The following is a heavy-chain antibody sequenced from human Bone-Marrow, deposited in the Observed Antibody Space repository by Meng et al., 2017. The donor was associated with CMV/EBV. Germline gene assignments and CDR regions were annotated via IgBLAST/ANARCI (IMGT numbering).Heavy chain of an antibody. CDR1: GGSVSSGSYY. D-gene: IGHD3-22*01. Sequence: SETLSLTCTVSGGSVSSGSYYWSWIRQPPGKGLEWIGYIYYSGSTNYNPSLKSRVTISVDTSKNQFSLKLSSVTAADTAVYYCARDVGAGYYTANGMDVWGQGNTVTVSS. CDR3: ARDVGAGYYTANGMDV. CDR2: IYYSGST. V-gene: IGHV4-61*01. J-gene: IGHJ6*02.